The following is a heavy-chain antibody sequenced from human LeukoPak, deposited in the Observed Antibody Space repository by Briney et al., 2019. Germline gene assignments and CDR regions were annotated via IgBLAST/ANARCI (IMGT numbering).Heavy chain of an antibody. J-gene: IGHJ4*02. Sequence: PSETLSLTCIVPGGHIGSRNYYWGWIRQPPGKGLEWIGSIYYSGSNYYNPSLKSRVTISVDTSKNQFSLKLSSVTAADTAVYYCARLDGIAVAGYFDYWGPGTLVTVSS. CDR3: ARLDGIAVAGYFDY. CDR2: IYYSGSN. CDR1: GGHIGSRNYY. V-gene: IGHV4-39*01. D-gene: IGHD6-19*01.